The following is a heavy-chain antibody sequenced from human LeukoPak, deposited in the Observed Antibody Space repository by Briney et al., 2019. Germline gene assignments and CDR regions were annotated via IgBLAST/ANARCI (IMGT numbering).Heavy chain of an antibody. D-gene: IGHD6-13*01. CDR2: IYTSGST. CDR3: ARGTYSSSWYSDGMDV. Sequence: PSETLSLTCTVSGGSISSYYWSWIRQPAGKGLEWIGRIYTSGSTNYSPSLKSRVTMSVDTSKNQFSLKLSSVTAADTAVYYCARGTYSSSWYSDGMDVWGQGTTVTVSS. J-gene: IGHJ6*02. CDR1: GGSISSYY. V-gene: IGHV4-4*07.